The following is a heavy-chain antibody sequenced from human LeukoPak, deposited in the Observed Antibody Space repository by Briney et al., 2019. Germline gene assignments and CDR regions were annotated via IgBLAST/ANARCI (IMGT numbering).Heavy chain of an antibody. V-gene: IGHV3-9*01. CDR2: ISWNSGSI. J-gene: IGHJ4*02. Sequence: GRSLRLSCAASGFTFDDYAMHWVRQAPGKGLEWVSGISWNSGSIGYADSVKGRFTISRDNAKNSLYLQMNSLRAEDTALYYCAKGRLSADIDYWGQGTLVTVSS. CDR1: GFTFDDYA. D-gene: IGHD6-13*01. CDR3: AKGRLSADIDY.